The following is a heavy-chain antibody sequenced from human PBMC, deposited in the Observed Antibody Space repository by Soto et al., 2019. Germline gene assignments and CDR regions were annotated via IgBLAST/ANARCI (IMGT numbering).Heavy chain of an antibody. CDR1: GYTFTGYY. Sequence: ASVKVSCKASGYTFTGYYMHWVRQAPGQGLEWMGWINPNSGGTNYAQKFQGWVTMTRDTSISTAYMELSRLRSDDTAVYYCARGSSITIFGVVITPYYYYGRDVWGKGTTVTVSS. D-gene: IGHD3-3*01. V-gene: IGHV1-2*04. CDR2: INPNSGGT. J-gene: IGHJ6*04. CDR3: ARGSSITIFGVVITPYYYYGRDV.